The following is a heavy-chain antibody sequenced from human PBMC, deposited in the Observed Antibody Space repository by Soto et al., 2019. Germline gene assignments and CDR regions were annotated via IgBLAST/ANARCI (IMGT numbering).Heavy chain of an antibody. V-gene: IGHV4-34*01. D-gene: IGHD6-19*01. J-gene: IGHJ6*02. Sequence: SETLSLTCAVYGGSFSGYYWSWIRQPPGKGLEWIGEINHSGSTNYNPSLKSRVTISVDTSKNQFSLKLSSVTAADTAVYYCARDQWLVLRYYYGMDVWGQGTTVTVSS. CDR1: GGSFSGYY. CDR3: ARDQWLVLRYYYGMDV. CDR2: INHSGST.